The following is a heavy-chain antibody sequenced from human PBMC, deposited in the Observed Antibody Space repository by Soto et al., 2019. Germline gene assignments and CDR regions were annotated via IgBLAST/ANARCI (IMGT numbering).Heavy chain of an antibody. Sequence: GDSLKVSCKASGYTFTGYYMHWVRQAPGQGLEWMGWINPNSGGTNYAQKFQGRVTMTRDTSISTAYMELSRLRSDDTAVYYCARDVGYYYDSSGYLVYWGQRTLVTVSS. J-gene: IGHJ4*02. D-gene: IGHD3-22*01. CDR3: ARDVGYYYDSSGYLVY. CDR1: GYTFTGYY. V-gene: IGHV1-2*02. CDR2: INPNSGGT.